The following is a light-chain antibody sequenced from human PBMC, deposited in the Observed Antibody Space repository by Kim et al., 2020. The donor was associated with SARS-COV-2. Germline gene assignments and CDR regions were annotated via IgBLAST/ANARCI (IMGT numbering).Light chain of an antibody. Sequence: SYELTQPSSVSVSPGQTAGITCSGDVLAKKYARWFQQKPGQAPVLVIYKDSERPSGIPERFSGSSSGTTVTLTISGAQVEDEADYYCYSAADNNLVFGGGTQLTVL. CDR2: KDS. CDR3: YSAADNNLV. CDR1: VLAKKY. V-gene: IGLV3-27*01. J-gene: IGLJ3*02.